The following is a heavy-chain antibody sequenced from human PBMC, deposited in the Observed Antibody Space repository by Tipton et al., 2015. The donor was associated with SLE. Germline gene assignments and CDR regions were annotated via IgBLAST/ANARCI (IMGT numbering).Heavy chain of an antibody. CDR1: GGSFGGYY. CDR3: ARGIVAAFYY. Sequence: PSLTCAVYGGSFGGYYWSWIRQPPGKGLEWIGEINHSGSTNYNPSLKSRVTISVDTSKNQFSLKLTSVTAADTAVYYCARGIVAAFYYWGQGTLVTVSS. J-gene: IGHJ4*02. D-gene: IGHD6-6*01. CDR2: INHSGST. V-gene: IGHV4-34*01.